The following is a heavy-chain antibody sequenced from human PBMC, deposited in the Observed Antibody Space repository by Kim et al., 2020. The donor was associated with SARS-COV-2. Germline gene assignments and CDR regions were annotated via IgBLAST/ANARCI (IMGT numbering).Heavy chain of an antibody. J-gene: IGHJ6*02. CDR3: ARSGRPNDCSSTSCYDYGMDV. V-gene: IGHV4-34*01. CDR2: INHSGST. D-gene: IGHD2-2*01. Sequence: SETLSLTCAVYGGSFSGYYWSWIRQPPGKGLEWIGEINHSGSTNYNPSLKSRVTISVDTSKNQFSLKLSSVTAADTAVYYCARSGRPNDCSSTSCYDYGMDVWGQGTTVNVSS. CDR1: GGSFSGYY.